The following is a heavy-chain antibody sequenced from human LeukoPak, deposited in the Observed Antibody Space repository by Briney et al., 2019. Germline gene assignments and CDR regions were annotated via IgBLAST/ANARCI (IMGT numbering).Heavy chain of an antibody. Sequence: PGGSLRLSCVASGFTFTDYEFNWVRQAPGKGLEWLSFINIDSGTNLYADSVKGRFTISRDDDKSSVYLHMHSLTPEDTAVYFCAKESGHCGADCLALNDYWGQGTLVTVSS. J-gene: IGHJ4*02. CDR2: INIDSGTN. V-gene: IGHV3-48*03. CDR1: GFTFTDYE. D-gene: IGHD2-21*02. CDR3: AKESGHCGADCLALNDY.